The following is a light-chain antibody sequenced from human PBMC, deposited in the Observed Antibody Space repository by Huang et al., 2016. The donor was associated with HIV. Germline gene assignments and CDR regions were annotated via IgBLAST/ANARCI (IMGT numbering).Light chain of an antibody. Sequence: EIVLTQSPGSLSLSPGARVTLSCRASQSVASTFFAWYQQRPGQAPRLLIYGASTRATGIPDRFSGSGSGTDYSITISRLEPEDFGDYYCHQFAASPGTFGQGTKLEI. J-gene: IGKJ2*01. CDR1: QSVASTF. V-gene: IGKV3-20*01. CDR3: HQFAASPGT. CDR2: GAS.